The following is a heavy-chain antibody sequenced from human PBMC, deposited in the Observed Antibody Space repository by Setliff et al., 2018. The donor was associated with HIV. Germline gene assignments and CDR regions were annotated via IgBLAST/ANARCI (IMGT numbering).Heavy chain of an antibody. V-gene: IGHV4-4*09. CDR1: SDSIRFYY. CDR2: ISSSGIT. Sequence: SETLSLTCTVSSDSIRFYYWTWIRQSPGKTLEWIGYISSSGITNYNPSLRSRVTISIETSNTRFSLWLRSATAADTATYFCARLGRAIDDGGSSLRLDFWGQGMLVTVSS. J-gene: IGHJ4*02. D-gene: IGHD2-21*01. CDR3: ARLGRAIDDGGSSLRLDF.